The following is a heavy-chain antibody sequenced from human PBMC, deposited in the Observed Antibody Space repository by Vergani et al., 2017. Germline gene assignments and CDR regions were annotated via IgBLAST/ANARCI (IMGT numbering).Heavy chain of an antibody. CDR3: ARDPDIVVVPAAPYYYYYYGMDV. Sequence: QVQLVQSGAEVKKPGASVKVSCMASGYTFRNHGITWLRQAPGQGLEWMGWISAYNGDTFYAQKVQGRVTLTTDTPTSTAYMELRSLRSDDTAMYYCARDPDIVVVPAAPYYYYYYGMDVWGQGTTVTVSS. J-gene: IGHJ6*02. CDR1: GYTFRNHG. CDR2: ISAYNGDT. V-gene: IGHV1-18*01. D-gene: IGHD2-2*01.